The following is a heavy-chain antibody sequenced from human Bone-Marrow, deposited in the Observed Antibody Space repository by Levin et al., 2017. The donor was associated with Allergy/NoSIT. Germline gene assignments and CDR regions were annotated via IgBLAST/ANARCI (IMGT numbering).Heavy chain of an antibody. CDR3: AAGNVDAFDI. J-gene: IGHJ3*02. CDR2: IVVGSGYT. CDR1: GFTFISSS. Sequence: SVKVSCKASGFTFISSSMQWVRQARGQRLEWIGWIVVGSGYTNCSQKFQERVTITRDMSTSTAYMELSSLRSEDTAVYYCAAGNVDAFDIWGQGTMVTVSS. V-gene: IGHV1-58*02. D-gene: IGHD1-1*01.